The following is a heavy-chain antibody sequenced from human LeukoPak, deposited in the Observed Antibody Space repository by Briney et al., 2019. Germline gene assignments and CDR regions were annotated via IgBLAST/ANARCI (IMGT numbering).Heavy chain of an antibody. V-gene: IGHV4-4*07. Sequence: SSETLSLTCTVSGGSISSYYWSWIRQPAGKGLEWIGRIYTSGSTNYNPSLKSRVTMSVDTSKNQFSLKLSSVTAADTAVYYCARAAEYSSSSRSYYFDYWGQGTLVTVSS. D-gene: IGHD6-6*01. CDR1: GGSISSYY. J-gene: IGHJ4*02. CDR2: IYTSGST. CDR3: ARAAEYSSSSRSYYFDY.